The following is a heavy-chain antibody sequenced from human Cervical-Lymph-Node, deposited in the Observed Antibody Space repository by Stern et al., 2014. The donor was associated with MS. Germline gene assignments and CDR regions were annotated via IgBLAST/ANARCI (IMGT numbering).Heavy chain of an antibody. CDR2: INPNSGGT. D-gene: IGHD4-11*01. Sequence: VQLVKSGAEVKKPGASVKVSCKASGYTFTGYYMHWVRQAPGQGLEWMGRINPNSGGTNYAQKFQGKVNMTKDTSISTAYMELSRLRSDDTAVYYCAPTVAPHHDGFDIWGQGTMVTVSS. CDR3: APTVAPHHDGFDI. CDR1: GYTFTGYY. V-gene: IGHV1-2*06. J-gene: IGHJ3*02.